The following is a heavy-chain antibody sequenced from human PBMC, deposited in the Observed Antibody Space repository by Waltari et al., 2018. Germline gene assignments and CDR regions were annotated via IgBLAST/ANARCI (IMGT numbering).Heavy chain of an antibody. CDR2: FDPEDGET. CDR1: GYTLTELS. CDR3: ATAGYYYDSSGYPGGY. J-gene: IGHJ4*02. V-gene: IGHV1-24*01. D-gene: IGHD3-22*01. Sequence: QVQLVQSGAEVKKPGASVKVSCKVSGYTLTELSMHWVRQAPGKGLEWMGGFDPEDGETIYAQKFQGRVTMTEDTSTDTAYMELSSLRSEDTAVYYCATAGYYYDSSGYPGGYWGQGTLVTVSS.